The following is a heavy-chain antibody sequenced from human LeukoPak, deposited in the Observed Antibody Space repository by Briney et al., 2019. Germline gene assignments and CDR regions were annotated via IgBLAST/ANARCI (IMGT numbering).Heavy chain of an antibody. J-gene: IGHJ5*02. CDR1: GLTFSSYW. CDR2: IYSDGINT. D-gene: IGHD6-13*01. CDR3: AKDLTAAAGTGWFDP. V-gene: IGHV3-74*01. Sequence: PGGSLRLSCAASGLTFSSYWMYWVRQAPGKGLVWVSRIYSDGINTGYADSVKGRFTISRDNAKNMVYLQMNSLRAEDTAVYYCAKDLTAAAGTGWFDPWGQGTLVTVSS.